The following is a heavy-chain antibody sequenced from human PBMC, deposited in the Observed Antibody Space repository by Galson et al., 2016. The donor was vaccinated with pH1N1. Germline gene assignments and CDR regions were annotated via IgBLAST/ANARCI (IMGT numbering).Heavy chain of an antibody. V-gene: IGHV6-1*01. CDR2: TYYRSKWFY. CDR1: GDSVSSNSAA. CDR3: ARHSPGRAVGVFDC. Sequence: CAISGDSVSSNSAAWNWIRQSPLRGLEWLGRTYYRSKWFYNYAVSVQGRITINPDTSKNQFSLQLNSVTPEDTAVYYCARHSPGRAVGVFDCWGQGTLVTVSP. J-gene: IGHJ4*02. D-gene: IGHD6-19*01.